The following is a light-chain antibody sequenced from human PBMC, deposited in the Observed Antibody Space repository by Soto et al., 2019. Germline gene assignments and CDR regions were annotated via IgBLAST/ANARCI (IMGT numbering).Light chain of an antibody. Sequence: DIHMAQSPSSLSASVWDIVTITFRASQTISSWLAWYQQKPGKAPKLLIYDVSSLESGVPSRFSGSGSGTEFTLTISSLQPDDFATYYCQQCNTFWTFGQGTKVDNK. J-gene: IGKJ1*01. CDR1: QTISSW. CDR3: QQCNTFWT. CDR2: DVS. V-gene: IGKV1-5*01.